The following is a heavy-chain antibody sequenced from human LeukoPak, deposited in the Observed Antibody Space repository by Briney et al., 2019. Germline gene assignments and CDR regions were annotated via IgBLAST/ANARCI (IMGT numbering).Heavy chain of an antibody. Sequence: SGGSLRLSCAASGFTFSNHAMSWVRQAPGRGLEWVSAISGSSGLTYYADSVKGRFTISRDNFKNTLFLQMNSLRAEDTAVYYCARRGESTSYGDYKFDYWGQGTLVTVSS. CDR1: GFTFSNHA. V-gene: IGHV3-23*01. D-gene: IGHD4-17*01. CDR2: ISGSSGLT. CDR3: ARRGESTSYGDYKFDY. J-gene: IGHJ4*02.